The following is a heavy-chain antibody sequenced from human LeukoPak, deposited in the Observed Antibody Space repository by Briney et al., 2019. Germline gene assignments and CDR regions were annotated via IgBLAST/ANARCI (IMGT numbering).Heavy chain of an antibody. J-gene: IGHJ5*02. CDR2: INHSGST. CDR3: ARSPHIVATPNWFDP. CDR1: GGSISSYY. Sequence: PSETLSLTCTVSGGSISSYYWGWIRQPPGKGLEWIGEINHSGSTNYNPSPKSRVTISVDTSKNQFSLKLSSVTAADTAVYYCARSPHIVATPNWFDPWGQGTLVTVSS. V-gene: IGHV4-34*01. D-gene: IGHD5-12*01.